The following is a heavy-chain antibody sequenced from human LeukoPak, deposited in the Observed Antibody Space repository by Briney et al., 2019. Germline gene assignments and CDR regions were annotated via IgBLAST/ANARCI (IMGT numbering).Heavy chain of an antibody. J-gene: IGHJ5*02. D-gene: IGHD5-18*01. CDR2: IIPLFGTA. CDR1: GGTFSSYA. CDR3: ARKDTAGFDP. Sequence: GASAKVSCKASGGTFSSYAISWVRQAPGQGLEWMGGIIPLFGTANYAQKFQGRVTITADESTSTAYMELSSLRSEDTAVYYCARKDTAGFDPWGQGTLVTVSS. V-gene: IGHV1-69*13.